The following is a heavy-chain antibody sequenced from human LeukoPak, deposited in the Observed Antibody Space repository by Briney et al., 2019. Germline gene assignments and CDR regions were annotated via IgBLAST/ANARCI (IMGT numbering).Heavy chain of an antibody. V-gene: IGHV3-30*18. D-gene: IGHD5-24*01. CDR1: GFTFSSYG. CDR2: ISYDGSER. J-gene: IGHJ4*02. CDR3: AKRGEMATKSLDY. Sequence: PGGSLRLSCAASGFTFSSYGMHWVRQAPGKGLEWVTVISYDGSERYYADFVKGRFTISRDNSRNTLYLQMNSLRVEDTAVYYSAKRGEMATKSLDYWGQGTLVTVSS.